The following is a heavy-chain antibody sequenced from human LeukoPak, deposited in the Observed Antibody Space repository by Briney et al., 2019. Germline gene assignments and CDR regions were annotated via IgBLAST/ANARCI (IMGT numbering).Heavy chain of an antibody. J-gene: IGHJ3*01. V-gene: IGHV3-30-3*01. Sequence: PGGSLRLSCAAAGFTFNTYAMHWVRQAPGKGLEWVAVISYDGSNKYYADSVKGRFTISRDNSKNTLYLQMNSLRAEDTALYYCARERGRVIVVVPTAEYAFDVWGRGTMVTVSS. CDR1: GFTFNTYA. CDR2: ISYDGSNK. CDR3: ARERGRVIVVVPTAEYAFDV. D-gene: IGHD2-2*01.